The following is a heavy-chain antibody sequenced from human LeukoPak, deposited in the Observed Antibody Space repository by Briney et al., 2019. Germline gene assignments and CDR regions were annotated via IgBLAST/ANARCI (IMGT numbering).Heavy chain of an antibody. CDR1: GFTFSSYT. CDR3: AKDRHYESNVLGY. V-gene: IGHV3-21*01. CDR2: ISGTSKYI. J-gene: IGHJ4*02. Sequence: GGSLRLSCAASGFTFSSYTMNWVRQAPGKGLEWVSSISGTSKYIYYAHSVRGRFTISRDNSKNTLYLQMNSLRVEDTAVYYCAKDRHYESNVLGYWGQGTMVTVSS. D-gene: IGHD3-22*01.